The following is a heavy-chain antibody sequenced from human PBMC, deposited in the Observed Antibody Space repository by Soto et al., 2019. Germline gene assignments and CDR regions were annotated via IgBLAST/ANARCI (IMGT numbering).Heavy chain of an antibody. CDR2: INHSGST. D-gene: IGHD5-18*01. J-gene: IGHJ6*02. V-gene: IGHV4-39*07. Sequence: SETLSLTCTVSGGSISSGGYYWSWIRQPPGKGLEWIGEINHSGSTNYNPSLKSRVTISVDTSKNQFSLKLSSVTAADTAVYYCARNSYGHDDYYGMDVWGQGTTVTVSS. CDR3: ARNSYGHDDYYGMDV. CDR1: GGSISSGGYY.